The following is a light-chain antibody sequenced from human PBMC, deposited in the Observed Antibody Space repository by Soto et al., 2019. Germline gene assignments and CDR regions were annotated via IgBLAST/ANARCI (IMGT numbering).Light chain of an antibody. CDR1: QSVSSH. CDR3: QQGGNWPLT. Sequence: LAPRERATVSCRASQSVSSHLAWYQQKRGQAPRLLIYDASSRASGIPARFSGSGSGTDFTLTISSLEPEDFAVYYCQQGGNWPLTFGQGTRLEIK. J-gene: IGKJ5*01. CDR2: DAS. V-gene: IGKV3-11*01.